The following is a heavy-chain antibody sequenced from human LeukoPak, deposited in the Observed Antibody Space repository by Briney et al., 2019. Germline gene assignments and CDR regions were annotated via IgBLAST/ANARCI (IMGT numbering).Heavy chain of an antibody. CDR2: ISYDGSNK. J-gene: IGHJ6*02. V-gene: IGHV3-30*04. CDR3: ARDIAVVPAASRYYYYYGMDV. Sequence: GRSLRLSCAASGFTFSSYAMHWVRQAPGKGLEWVAVISYDGSNKYYADSVKGRFTISRDNSKNTLYLQMNSLRAEDTAVYYCARDIAVVPAASRYYYYYGMDVWGQGTTVTVSS. D-gene: IGHD2-2*01. CDR1: GFTFSSYA.